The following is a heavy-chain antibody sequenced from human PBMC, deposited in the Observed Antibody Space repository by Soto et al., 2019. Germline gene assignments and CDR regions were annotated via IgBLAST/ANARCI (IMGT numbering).Heavy chain of an antibody. CDR3: ARVRTAYSTSSIDG. J-gene: IGHJ6*04. CDR1: GGSISSSNW. D-gene: IGHD6-6*01. CDR2: IYHSGST. Sequence: KPSETLSLTCAVSGGSISSSNWWICVRQPPGKGLEWIGEIYHSGSTNYNPSLKSRVTISVDKSKNQFSLKINSVTAADTAVYYCARVRTAYSTSSIDGWGEGTTVTVSS. V-gene: IGHV4-4*02.